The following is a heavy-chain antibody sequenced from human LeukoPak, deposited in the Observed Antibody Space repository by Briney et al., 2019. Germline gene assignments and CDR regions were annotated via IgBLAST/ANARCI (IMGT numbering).Heavy chain of an antibody. CDR1: GFTFSSYN. CDR3: ASTVPASGSYLL. CDR2: ISGSSSYI. D-gene: IGHD1-26*01. Sequence: PGGSLRLSCAASGFTFSSYNMNWVRQAPRKGLEWVSTISGSSSYIYYADSMEGRFTISRDNAKNSLYLQMNSLRAEDTAVYYCASTVPASGSYLLWGQGTMVTVSS. V-gene: IGHV3-21*01. J-gene: IGHJ3*01.